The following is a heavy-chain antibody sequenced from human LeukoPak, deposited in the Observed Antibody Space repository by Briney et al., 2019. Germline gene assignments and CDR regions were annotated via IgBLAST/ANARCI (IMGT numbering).Heavy chain of an antibody. J-gene: IGHJ4*02. Sequence: PGGSLRLSCAASGFTFSSYGMHWVRQAPGKGLEWVAFIRYDGSNKYYADSVKGRFTISRDNSKNTLYLQTNSLRAEDTAVYYCAKHPSGGYDSSGYYYFDYWGQGNLVTVSS. CDR3: AKHPSGGYDSSGYYYFDY. CDR2: IRYDGSNK. CDR1: GFTFSSYG. D-gene: IGHD3-22*01. V-gene: IGHV3-30*02.